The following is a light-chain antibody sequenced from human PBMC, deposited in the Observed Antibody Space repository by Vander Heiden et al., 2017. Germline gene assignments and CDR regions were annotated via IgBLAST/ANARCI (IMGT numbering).Light chain of an antibody. Sequence: QHLLSLSPSASATLGASVRLTCTLSSGHSSYAIAGQQQQPEKGARYLMKLNSDGSHSKGDGIPDRFSGSSAGAERYLTSTSLQSEDEADYYCQTWGTGIVVFGGGTKLTVL. CDR1: SGHSSYA. CDR3: QTWGTGIVV. V-gene: IGLV4-69*01. J-gene: IGLJ2*01. CDR2: LNSDGSH.